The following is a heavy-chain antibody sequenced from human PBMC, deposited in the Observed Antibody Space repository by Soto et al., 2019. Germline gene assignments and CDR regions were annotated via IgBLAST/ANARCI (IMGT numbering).Heavy chain of an antibody. V-gene: IGHV4-30-2*02. CDR3: ARFGSGYLNYFDY. D-gene: IGHD3-22*01. CDR1: GGSISSGGYS. J-gene: IGHJ4*02. Sequence: SETLSLTCAVSGGSISSGGYSWSWIRQPPGKGLEWIGYIYHSGSTYYNPSLKSRVTISVDRSTSTAYMELRSLRSDDTAVYYCARFGSGYLNYFDYWGQGTLVTVSS. CDR2: IYHSGST.